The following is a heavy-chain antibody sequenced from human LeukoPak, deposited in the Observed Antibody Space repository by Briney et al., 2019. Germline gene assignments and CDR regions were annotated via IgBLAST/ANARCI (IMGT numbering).Heavy chain of an antibody. Sequence: QAGGSLRLSCAVSRFTFSSYWMHWVRQAPGKGLVWVSRINSDGSSTSYADSVKGRFTISRDNAKNTLYLQMNSLRAEDTAVYYCARDPSFTPPVFDYWGQGTLVTVSS. CDR1: RFTFSSYW. J-gene: IGHJ4*02. CDR3: ARDPSFTPPVFDY. D-gene: IGHD3-16*02. CDR2: INSDGSST. V-gene: IGHV3-74*01.